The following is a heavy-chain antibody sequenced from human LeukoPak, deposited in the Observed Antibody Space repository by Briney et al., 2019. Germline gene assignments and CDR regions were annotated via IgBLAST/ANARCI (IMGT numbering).Heavy chain of an antibody. V-gene: IGHV3-30*18. Sequence: GGSLRLSCAASGFTFSDYGMHWVRQAPGKGLEWVAVIANDGRDKRYADSVRGRFTISRDNSKNTVYLQMNSLRAEDTAVFYCVKDMKIKAAGYYFDYWGQGTLVTVSS. CDR3: VKDMKIKAAGYYFDY. J-gene: IGHJ4*02. CDR2: IANDGRDK. CDR1: GFTFSDYG. D-gene: IGHD6-13*01.